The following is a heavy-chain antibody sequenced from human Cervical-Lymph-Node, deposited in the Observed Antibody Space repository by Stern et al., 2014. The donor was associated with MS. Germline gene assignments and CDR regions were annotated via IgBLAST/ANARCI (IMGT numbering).Heavy chain of an antibody. Sequence: QVQLGQSGAEVKKPGSSVKVSCKASGGTFSSYTINWVRQAPGQGLEWMGRIIPILDIANYAQKLQGRVTITADKSTSTAYMELRSLRSEDTAVYYCARRKPDCSGGSCFDYWGQGTLVTVSS. CDR3: ARRKPDCSGGSCFDY. D-gene: IGHD2-15*01. J-gene: IGHJ4*02. CDR1: GGTFSSYT. V-gene: IGHV1-69*09. CDR2: IIPILDIA.